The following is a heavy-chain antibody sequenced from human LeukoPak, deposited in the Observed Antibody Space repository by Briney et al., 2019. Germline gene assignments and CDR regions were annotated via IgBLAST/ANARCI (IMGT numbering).Heavy chain of an antibody. CDR3: ARVFPSSMGLDY. D-gene: IGHD3-3*01. V-gene: IGHV4-34*01. CDR1: GGSFSGYY. J-gene: IGHJ4*02. CDR2: INHSGST. Sequence: SETLSLTCGVYGGSFSGYYWSWIRQPPGKGLEWIGEINHSGSTNYNPSLKSRVTISVDTSKNQFSLKLSSVTAADTAVYYCARVFPSSMGLDYWGQGTLVTVSS.